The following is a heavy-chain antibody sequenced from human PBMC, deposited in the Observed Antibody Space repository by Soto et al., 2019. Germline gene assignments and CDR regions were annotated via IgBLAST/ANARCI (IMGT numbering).Heavy chain of an antibody. J-gene: IGHJ6*02. Sequence: QVQLVESGGGVVQPGRSLRLSCAASGFTFSSYGMHWVRQAPGKGLEWVALISYDGSNEDYADSVKGRFTISRDNSKKPLSLQMNSLRPEDTAVYYCAKGLEWLVLRYAMAVWGRGTKVTVSS. V-gene: IGHV3-30*18. CDR2: ISYDGSNE. CDR1: GFTFSSYG. CDR3: AKGLEWLVLRYAMAV. D-gene: IGHD6-19*01.